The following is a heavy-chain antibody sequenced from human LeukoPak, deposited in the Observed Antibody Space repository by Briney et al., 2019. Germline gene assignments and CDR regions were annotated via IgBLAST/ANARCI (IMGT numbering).Heavy chain of an antibody. D-gene: IGHD6-19*01. Sequence: GGSLRLSCAASGFTFSSYAMSWVRQAPGKGLEWVSAISGSGGSTYYADSVKGRLTISRDNSKNTLYLQMNSLKAEYTAVYYCAKASTYSSGWYLYYFDYWGQGTLVTVSS. V-gene: IGHV3-23*01. J-gene: IGHJ4*02. CDR1: GFTFSSYA. CDR3: AKASTYSSGWYLYYFDY. CDR2: ISGSGGST.